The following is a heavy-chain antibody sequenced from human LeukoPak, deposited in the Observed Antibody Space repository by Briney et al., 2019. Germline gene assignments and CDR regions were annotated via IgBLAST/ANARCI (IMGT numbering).Heavy chain of an antibody. CDR1: GFTFSSYA. Sequence: GGSLRLSCAASGFTFSSYAMHWVRQAPGKGLEWVAVISYDGSNKYYADSVKGRFTISRDNSKNTLYLQMNSLRAEDTAVYYCVGCSGYYQAHFDYWGQGTLVTVSS. CDR3: VGCSGYYQAHFDY. J-gene: IGHJ4*02. V-gene: IGHV3-30-3*01. CDR2: ISYDGSNK. D-gene: IGHD3-22*01.